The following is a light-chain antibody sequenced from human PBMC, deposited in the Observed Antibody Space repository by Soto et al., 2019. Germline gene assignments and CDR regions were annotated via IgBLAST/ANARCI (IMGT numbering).Light chain of an antibody. J-gene: IGKJ1*01. V-gene: IGKV1-5*03. CDR2: KAS. CDR1: QSISSW. Sequence: DIQMTQSPSTLSASVGDRVTITCRASQSISSWLAWYQQKPGKAPKLLIYKASSLESGVPSRFSGSGSGTEVTLTISMLQPDDFATYYCQQYNSYWTFGQGTKVEIK. CDR3: QQYNSYWT.